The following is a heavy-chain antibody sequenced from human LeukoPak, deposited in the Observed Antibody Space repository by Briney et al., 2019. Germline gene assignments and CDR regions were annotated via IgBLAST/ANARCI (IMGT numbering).Heavy chain of an antibody. CDR2: ISSSGSTI. CDR3: ARGLTYYDFWSGYYPLLDV. CDR1: GFTFSDYY. J-gene: IGHJ6*04. D-gene: IGHD3-3*01. Sequence: GGSLRLSCAASGFTFSDYYMSWLRQAPGKGLEWVSYISSSGSTIYYADSVKGRFTISRDNAKNSLYLQMNSLRAEDTAVYYCARGLTYYDFWSGYYPLLDVWGKGTTVTVSS. V-gene: IGHV3-11*04.